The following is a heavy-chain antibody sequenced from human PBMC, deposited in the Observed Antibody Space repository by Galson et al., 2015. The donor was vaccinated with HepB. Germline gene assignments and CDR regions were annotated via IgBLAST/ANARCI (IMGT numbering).Heavy chain of an antibody. CDR1: GYIFSDYF. J-gene: IGHJ4*02. CDR3: ARDLGYRTGLLWNKLFDY. Sequence: VKVSCKASGYIFSDYFMHWVRQAPGQGLEWMGRIDPKSGGTKFAQKFQGRVTMTRDTSINTVYMELSRLRSDDKAVYYCARDLGYRTGLLWNKLFDYWGQGTLVTVSS. CDR2: IDPKSGGT. D-gene: IGHD1-14*01. V-gene: IGHV1-2*06.